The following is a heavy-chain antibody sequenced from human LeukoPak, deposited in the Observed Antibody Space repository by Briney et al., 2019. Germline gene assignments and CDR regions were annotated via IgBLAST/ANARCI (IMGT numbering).Heavy chain of an antibody. CDR2: IWYDGSNK. V-gene: IGHV3-33*01. Sequence: GGSLRLSCAASGFTFSSYGMHWVRQAPGKGLEWVAVIWYDGSNKYYADSVKGRFTISRDNSKNTLYLQMNSLRAEDTAVYYCAREGGHRMTTATTILSYWGQGTLVTVSS. CDR3: AREGGHRMTTATTILSY. CDR1: GFTFSSYG. D-gene: IGHD4-17*01. J-gene: IGHJ4*02.